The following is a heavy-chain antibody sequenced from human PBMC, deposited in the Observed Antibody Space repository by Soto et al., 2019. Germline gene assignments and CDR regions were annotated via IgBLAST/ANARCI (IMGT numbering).Heavy chain of an antibody. V-gene: IGHV3-13*05. D-gene: IGHD2-15*01. CDR1: GFTFSTYD. Sequence: EVQLVESGGGVVQPGGSLRLSCAASGFTFSTYDMHWVRQATGKGLEWVSAIGSADDPYYLGSVKGRFTISRENAKNSVYLQMNSLRAGDTAVYYCARAYSGRLPRRADYYFAMDVWGQGTTVTVSS. CDR3: ARAYSGRLPRRADYYFAMDV. J-gene: IGHJ6*02. CDR2: IGSADDP.